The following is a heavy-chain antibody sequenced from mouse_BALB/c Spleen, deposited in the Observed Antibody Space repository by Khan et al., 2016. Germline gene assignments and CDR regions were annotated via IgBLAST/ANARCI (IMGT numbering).Heavy chain of an antibody. V-gene: IGHV4-1*02. CDR2: INPDSYTI. D-gene: IGHD1-1*01. CDR1: GFEFSRYW. Sequence: EVKLLESGGGLVHPGGSLKLSCAASGFEFSRYWMSWVRQAPGKGLEWIGEINPDSYTINYTPSLKDKFIISRDNAKNTLYLQMSKVRSEDNALYYCARAGYYGYLAYWGQGTLVTVSA. J-gene: IGHJ3*01. CDR3: ARAGYYGYLAY.